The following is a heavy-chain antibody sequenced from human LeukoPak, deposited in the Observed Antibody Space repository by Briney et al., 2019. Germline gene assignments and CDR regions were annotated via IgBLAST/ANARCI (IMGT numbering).Heavy chain of an antibody. V-gene: IGHV3-49*03. CDR1: GFTFGEYA. Sequence: PGRSLRLSCTASGFTFGEYAMSWFRQAPGKGLEWVGFIRSKAYGGTTEYAASVKGRFTISRDDSKSIAYLQMNSLKTGDTAVYYCTRGQVYYDFWSGYYTWGQGTLVTVSS. J-gene: IGHJ4*02. D-gene: IGHD3-3*01. CDR3: TRGQVYYDFWSGYYT. CDR2: IRSKAYGGTT.